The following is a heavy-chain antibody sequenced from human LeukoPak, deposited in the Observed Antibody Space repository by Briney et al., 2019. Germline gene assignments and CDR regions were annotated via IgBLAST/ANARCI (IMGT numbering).Heavy chain of an antibody. Sequence: GGSLRLSCAASGFTLSNYWMNWVRQAPGKGLEWVANLKQDGSEKYYVDYVKGRFTISRDNAENSLYLQMNSLRAEDTAVYYCAGGSAENWGDYFDYWGQGTLVTVSS. CDR1: GFTLSNYW. CDR3: AGGSAENWGDYFDY. V-gene: IGHV3-7*01. J-gene: IGHJ4*02. CDR2: LKQDGSEK. D-gene: IGHD7-27*01.